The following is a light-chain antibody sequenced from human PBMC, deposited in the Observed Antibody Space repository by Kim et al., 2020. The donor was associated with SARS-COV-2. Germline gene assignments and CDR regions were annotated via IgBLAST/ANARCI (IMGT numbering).Light chain of an antibody. Sequence: QAGHTRTGSASDGIRPTARITCTGFCNKVGNQGAAWLQQHQGHPPKLLSYRNNNRPSGISERLSASRSGNTASLTITGLHPEDEADYYCSTWDSSLFPYGFRAGTKLSV. V-gene: IGLV10-54*01. J-gene: IGLJ3*02. CDR3: STWDSSLFPYG. CDR2: RNN. CDR1: CNKVGNQG.